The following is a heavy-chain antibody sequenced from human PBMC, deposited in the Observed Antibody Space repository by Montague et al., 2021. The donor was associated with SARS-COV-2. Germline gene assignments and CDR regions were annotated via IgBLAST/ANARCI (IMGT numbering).Heavy chain of an antibody. CDR1: GYSFTSYW. Sequence: QSGAEVKKPGESLRISCKGSGYSFTSYWISWVCQMPGKGLEWMGRIDPSDSYTNYSPSFQGHVTISADKSISTAYLQWSSLKASDTAMYYCARLRAAGFNYYYGMDVWGQGTTVTVSS. V-gene: IGHV5-10-1*01. CDR2: IDPSDSYT. CDR3: ARLRAAGFNYYYGMDV. J-gene: IGHJ6*02. D-gene: IGHD6-13*01.